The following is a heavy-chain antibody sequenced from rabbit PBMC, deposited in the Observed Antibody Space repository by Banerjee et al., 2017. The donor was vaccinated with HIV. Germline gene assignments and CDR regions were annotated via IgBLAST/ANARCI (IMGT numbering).Heavy chain of an antibody. J-gene: IGHJ6*01. Sequence: QSLEESGGGLVQPEGSLTLTCKASGFSFSSGYWMSWVRQAPGKGLEWIACISSTSGITYFASWTKGRFTISKTSSTTVTLQMTSLTAADTATYFCAREISYNGYGHVTLWGPGTLVTVS. CDR1: GFSFSSGYW. D-gene: IGHD6-1*01. CDR2: ISSTSGIT. V-gene: IGHV1S40*01. CDR3: AREISYNGYGHVTL.